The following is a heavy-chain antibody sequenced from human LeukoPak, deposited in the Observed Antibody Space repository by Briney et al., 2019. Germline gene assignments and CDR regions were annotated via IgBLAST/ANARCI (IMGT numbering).Heavy chain of an antibody. J-gene: IGHJ4*02. Sequence: SETLSLTCAVYGGSFSGYYWSWIRQPPGKGLEWIGEINHSGSTNYNPSLKSRVTISVDTSKNQFSLKLSSVTAADTAVYYCARGPILGYCSGGSCYAFDYWGQGTLVTVSS. V-gene: IGHV4-34*01. D-gene: IGHD2-15*01. CDR3: ARGPILGYCSGGSCYAFDY. CDR2: INHSGST. CDR1: GGSFSGYY.